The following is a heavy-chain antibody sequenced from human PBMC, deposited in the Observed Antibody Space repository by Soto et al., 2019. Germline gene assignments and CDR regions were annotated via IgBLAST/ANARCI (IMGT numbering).Heavy chain of an antibody. CDR3: ASLHSNSQLDF. CDR1: GISFSDYY. D-gene: IGHD6-6*01. CDR2: ISSDNNYI. V-gene: IGHV3-11*06. Sequence: QVQLVESGGCLVKPGGSLRLSCAASGISFSDYYMSWIRQAPGEGLEWVSYISSDNNYINYADSVKGRFTISRDNAKNSVYLQMNRLRAEDTALYYCASLHSNSQLDFWGQGTLVTVSS. J-gene: IGHJ4*02.